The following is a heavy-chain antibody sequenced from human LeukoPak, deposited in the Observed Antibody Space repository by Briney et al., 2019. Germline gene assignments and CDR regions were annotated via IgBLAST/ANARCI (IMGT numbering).Heavy chain of an antibody. CDR1: GFTFDDYG. CDR3: ARGYCSSTSCSLQFYYYYMDV. CDR2: INWNGGST. D-gene: IGHD2-2*01. J-gene: IGHJ6*03. V-gene: IGHV3-20*04. Sequence: RPGGSLRLSCAASGFTFDDYGMSWVRQAPGKGLEWVSGINWNGGSTVYADSVKGRFTISRDNAKNSLYLQMNSLRAEDTALYYCARGYCSSTSCSLQFYYYYMDVWGKGTTVTVSS.